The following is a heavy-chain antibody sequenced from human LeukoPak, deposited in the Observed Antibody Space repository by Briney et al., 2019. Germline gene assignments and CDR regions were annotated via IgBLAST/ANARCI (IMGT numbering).Heavy chain of an antibody. J-gene: IGHJ4*02. CDR1: GYSFTNYW. D-gene: IGHD4-17*01. CDR3: ATGASKVTTDFANY. CDR2: IDPSDSYT. Sequence: GEALKISCKASGYSFTNYWISWVRQMPGKGLEWMVRIDPSDSYTKYSPSFEGHVTISVDKSISTAFLQWNSLKASDNAMYYCATGASKVTTDFANYWGQGTQVAVSS. V-gene: IGHV5-10-1*01.